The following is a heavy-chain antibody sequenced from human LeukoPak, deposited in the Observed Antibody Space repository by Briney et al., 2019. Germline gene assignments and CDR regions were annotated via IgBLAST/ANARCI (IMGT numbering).Heavy chain of an antibody. CDR2: ISYDGSNK. V-gene: IGHV3-30-3*01. D-gene: IGHD2-21*01. J-gene: IGHJ4*02. Sequence: GGSLRLSCGASGFXFSSYAMHWVRQAPGKGLEWVAIISYDGSNKYYADSVKGRFTISRDNSKNTLYLQMNGLRAEDTAVYYCAREVVSDYYFDYWGQGTLVTVSS. CDR3: AREVVSDYYFDY. CDR1: GFXFSSYA.